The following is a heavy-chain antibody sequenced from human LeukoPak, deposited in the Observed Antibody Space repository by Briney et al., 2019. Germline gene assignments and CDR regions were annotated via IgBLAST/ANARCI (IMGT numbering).Heavy chain of an antibody. D-gene: IGHD3-3*01. V-gene: IGHV3-23*01. CDR3: ASGPPFLKYFEY. CDR2: ISVGAEYI. CDR1: GFTFSTYG. Sequence: PGGSLRLSCAASGFTFSTYGMNWFRQAPAKGMEWVSTISVGAEYIFYADSVKGRFTISRDDSNNALYLQMHSLRAEDTALYYCASGPPFLKYFEYWGQGTLVTVSS. J-gene: IGHJ4*02.